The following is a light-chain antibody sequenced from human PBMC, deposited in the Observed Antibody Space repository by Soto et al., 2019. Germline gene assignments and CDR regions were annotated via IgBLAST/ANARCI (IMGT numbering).Light chain of an antibody. Sequence: SYEPTQSPSVSVAPGRTARVACEGNNIGTKSVHWYQQRPGQAPVVVVYYDSDRPSGIPERFSGSNSGNTATLTISSVEAGDEADYYCQVWDTSTFHPIFGGGTKLTVL. CDR3: QVWDTSTFHPI. CDR2: YDS. CDR1: NIGTKS. J-gene: IGLJ2*01. V-gene: IGLV3-21*04.